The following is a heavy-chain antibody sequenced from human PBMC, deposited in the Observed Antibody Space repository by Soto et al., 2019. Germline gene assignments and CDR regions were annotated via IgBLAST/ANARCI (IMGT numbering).Heavy chain of an antibody. CDR3: ARYCSSTSCYYELDGDYYYGMDV. D-gene: IGHD2-2*01. J-gene: IGHJ6*02. Sequence: VKVSCNASGDAFISYAISWVRQAPGQGLEWMGGIIPIFGTANYAQKFQCRVTITADESTSTAYMELSSLRSEDTAVYYCARYCSSTSCYYELDGDYYYGMDVWGQGTTVTVSS. V-gene: IGHV1-69*01. CDR2: IIPIFGTA. CDR1: GDAFISYA.